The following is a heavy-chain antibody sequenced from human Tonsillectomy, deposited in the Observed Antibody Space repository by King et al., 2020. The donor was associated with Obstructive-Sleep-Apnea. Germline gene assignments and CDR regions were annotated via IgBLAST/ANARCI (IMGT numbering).Heavy chain of an antibody. D-gene: IGHD3-9*01. CDR2: STNRANSYTT. V-gene: IGHV3-72*01. Sequence: VQLVESGGGLVQPGGSLRLSCAASGFTFSDHYMDWVRQAPGKGLEWVGRSTNRANSYTTEYAASVKGRFTISRDDSKNSLYLQMNSLNTEDTAVYYCARVNTGFDGEFDYWGQGTLVTVSS. J-gene: IGHJ4*02. CDR3: ARVNTGFDGEFDY. CDR1: GFTFSDHY.